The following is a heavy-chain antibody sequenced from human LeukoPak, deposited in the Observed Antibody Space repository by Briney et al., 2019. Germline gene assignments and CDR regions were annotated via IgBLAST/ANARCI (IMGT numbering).Heavy chain of an antibody. D-gene: IGHD6-13*01. Sequence: SETLSLTCAVYGGSFSGYYWSWIRQPPGKGLEWIGEINHSGSTYYNPSLKSRVTISVDTSKNQFSLKLSSVTAADTAVYYCASRIAAAGMGFDYWGQGTLVTVSS. V-gene: IGHV4-34*01. J-gene: IGHJ4*02. CDR2: INHSGST. CDR3: ASRIAAAGMGFDY. CDR1: GGSFSGYY.